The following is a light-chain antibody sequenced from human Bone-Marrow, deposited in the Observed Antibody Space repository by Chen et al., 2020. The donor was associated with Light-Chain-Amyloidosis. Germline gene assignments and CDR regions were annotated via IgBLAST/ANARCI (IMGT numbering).Light chain of an antibody. J-gene: IGLJ1*01. V-gene: IGLV2-14*01. CDR1: SSDVGGDNH. Sequence: SALTQPASVSGSPGQSTTISCPGTSSDVGGDNHVSWYQQHPDKAPKLMIYEVTNRPSWVPDRFSGSKSDNTASLTISGLQTEDEADYFCSSYTITNTLVFGSGTRVTVL. CDR2: EVT. CDR3: SSYTITNTLV.